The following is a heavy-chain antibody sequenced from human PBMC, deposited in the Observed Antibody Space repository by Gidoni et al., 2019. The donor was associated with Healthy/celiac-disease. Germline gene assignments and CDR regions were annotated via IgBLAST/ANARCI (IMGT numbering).Heavy chain of an antibody. Sequence: QVQLQESGPGLVKPSGTLSLTCAVSGGSISSRNWLSWVRHPPGKWLEWIGEIFHSGSTKYNTSLKSRVTISVDKSKNQFSLKMSSVTAAETAVYYCASGDAITIFGVVIPADYYYGMDVWGQGTTVTVSS. CDR1: GGSISSRNW. CDR3: ASGDAITIFGVVIPADYYYGMDV. D-gene: IGHD3-3*01. V-gene: IGHV4-4*02. CDR2: IFHSGST. J-gene: IGHJ6*02.